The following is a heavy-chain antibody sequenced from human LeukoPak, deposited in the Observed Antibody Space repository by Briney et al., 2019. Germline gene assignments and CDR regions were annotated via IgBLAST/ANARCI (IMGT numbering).Heavy chain of an antibody. CDR1: GGTFSSYA. D-gene: IGHD3-16*01. Sequence: ASVKVSCKASGGTFSSYAISWVRQAPGQGLEWMGGIIPIFGTANYAQKFQGRVTITADESTSTAYMELCSLRSEDTAVYYCARQPPYYDYVWGSLPFDYWGQGTLVTVPS. CDR3: ARQPPYYDYVWGSLPFDY. V-gene: IGHV1-69*13. CDR2: IIPIFGTA. J-gene: IGHJ4*02.